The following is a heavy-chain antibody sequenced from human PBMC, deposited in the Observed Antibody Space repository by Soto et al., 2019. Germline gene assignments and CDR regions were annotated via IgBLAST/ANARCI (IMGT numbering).Heavy chain of an antibody. D-gene: IGHD1-1*01. J-gene: IGHJ3*02. V-gene: IGHV3-11*01. CDR1: GFTFSDYY. Sequence: GGSLRLSCAASGFTFSDYYMSWIRQAPGKGLEWVSYISSSGSTIYYADSVKGRFTISRDNAKNSLYLQMNSLRAEDTAVYYCARTGRKVQLERRPIWGQGTMVTVSS. CDR3: ARTGRKVQLERRPI. CDR2: ISSSGSTI.